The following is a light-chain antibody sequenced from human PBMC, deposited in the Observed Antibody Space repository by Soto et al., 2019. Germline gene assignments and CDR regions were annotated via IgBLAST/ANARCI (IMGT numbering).Light chain of an antibody. CDR2: EGT. CDR3: CSYAGSRTFV. V-gene: IGLV2-23*01. CDR1: SSDVGAYNL. J-gene: IGLJ3*02. Sequence: QSALTQPASVSGSPGQSITVSCTGTSSDVGAYNLVPWYQQHPGKAPRLIIYEGTKRPSGISHRFSGSKSDNTASLTISGLRAEDEAHYHCCSYAGSRTFVFGGGTKLTVL.